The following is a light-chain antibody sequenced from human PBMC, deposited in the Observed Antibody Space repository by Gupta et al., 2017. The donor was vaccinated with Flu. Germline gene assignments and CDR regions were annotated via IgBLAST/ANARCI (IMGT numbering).Light chain of an antibody. J-gene: IGKJ2*01. V-gene: IGKV3-11*01. Sequence: EVVLTQSPATLSLSPGERAVLACRASQSVSPSTAWYQQKRGQAPRLLMYDASRRADGIPARFSGSGSGTDFTLTISTVEPEDFAVYYCQQRSALPMYTFGQGTKLEI. CDR3: QQRSALPMYT. CDR1: QSVSPS. CDR2: DAS.